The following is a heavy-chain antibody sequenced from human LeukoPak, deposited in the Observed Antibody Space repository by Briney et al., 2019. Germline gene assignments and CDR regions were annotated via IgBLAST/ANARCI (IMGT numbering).Heavy chain of an antibody. CDR3: AKDQLPLLRFLEWLSTPFDY. CDR1: GFTFSSYA. V-gene: IGHV3-23*01. J-gene: IGHJ4*02. CDR2: ISGSAGST. D-gene: IGHD3-3*01. Sequence: PGGSLRLSCAASGFTFSSYAMSWVRQAPGKGLEWVSTISGSAGSTYYADSVKGRFTISKDNSNNTLYLQMNSLRAEDTAVYYCAKDQLPLLRFLEWLSTPFDYWGQGTLVTVSS.